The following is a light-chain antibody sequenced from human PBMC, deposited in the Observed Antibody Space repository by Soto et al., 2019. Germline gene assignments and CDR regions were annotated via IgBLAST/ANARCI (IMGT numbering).Light chain of an antibody. CDR2: DND. Sequence: QAVVTQPPSVSAAPGHRVIISGSGSSTNIGDNYVSWYQHLQGTAPKLVVYDNDRRPSGLPGRFSGSKSGTSATLVITGLQTGDEADYYCGAWDDSLVSYVFGAGTKVTVL. V-gene: IGLV1-51*01. CDR3: GAWDDSLVSYV. CDR1: STNIGDNY. J-gene: IGLJ1*01.